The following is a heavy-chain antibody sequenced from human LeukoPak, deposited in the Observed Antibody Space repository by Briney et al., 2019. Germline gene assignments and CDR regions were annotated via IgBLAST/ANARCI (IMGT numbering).Heavy chain of an antibody. Sequence: KPSETLSLTCTVSGGSISSYYWSWIRQPPGKGLEWIGYIYYSGSTNYNPSLKSRVTISVDTSKNQFSLKLSSVTAADTAVYYCARAHYGSGSYNWFDPWGQETLVTVSS. CDR1: GGSISSYY. CDR3: ARAHYGSGSYNWFDP. V-gene: IGHV4-59*01. CDR2: IYYSGST. D-gene: IGHD3-10*01. J-gene: IGHJ5*02.